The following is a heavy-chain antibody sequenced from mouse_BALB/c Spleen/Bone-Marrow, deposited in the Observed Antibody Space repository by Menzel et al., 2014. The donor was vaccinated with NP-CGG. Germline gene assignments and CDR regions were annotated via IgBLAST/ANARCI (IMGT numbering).Heavy chain of an antibody. J-gene: IGHJ3*01. Sequence: EVQLVESGGGLVKSGGSLKLSCAASGFTFNNYGMSWVRQTPEKRLEWVATISGGGSYTFYPDSVKGRFTISRDNAKNDPYLQLSSLRSEDTALYYCARHAYYDQTEVSFVYWGQGTLVTVSA. V-gene: IGHV5-9-2*01. CDR3: ARHAYYDQTEVSFVY. CDR2: ISGGGSYT. D-gene: IGHD2-4*01. CDR1: GFTFNNYG.